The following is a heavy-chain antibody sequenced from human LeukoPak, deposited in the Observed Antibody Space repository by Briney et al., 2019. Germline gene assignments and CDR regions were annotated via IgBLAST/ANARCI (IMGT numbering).Heavy chain of an antibody. D-gene: IGHD3-10*01. Sequence: GGSLRLSCAASGFTFSSYDMHWVRQGPGKGLEWVTVIWSDATNKYYADSMKGRFTISRDTSTNTLYLQMNSLRAEDTAVYFCARQTYYYGSGTYYYYFDYWGQGTLVTVSS. CDR2: IWSDATNK. CDR1: GFTFSSYD. V-gene: IGHV3-33*01. J-gene: IGHJ4*02. CDR3: ARQTYYYGSGTYYYYFDY.